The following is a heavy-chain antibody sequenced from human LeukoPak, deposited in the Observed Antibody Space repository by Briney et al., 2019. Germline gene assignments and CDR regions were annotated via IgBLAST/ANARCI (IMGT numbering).Heavy chain of an antibody. J-gene: IGHJ5*02. CDR2: ISSSSSTI. D-gene: IGHD6-13*01. V-gene: IGHV3-48*01. Sequence: GGSLRLSCAASGFTFSSYSMNWVRQAPGKGLEWVSYISSSSSTIYYADSVKGRFTISRDNAKNSLYLQMNSLRAEDAAVYYCARGYSSSWYNWFDPWGQGTLVTVSS. CDR3: ARGYSSSWYNWFDP. CDR1: GFTFSSYS.